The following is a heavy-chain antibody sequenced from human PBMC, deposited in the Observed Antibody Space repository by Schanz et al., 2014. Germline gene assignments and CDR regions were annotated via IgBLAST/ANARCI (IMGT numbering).Heavy chain of an antibody. CDR2: VGDTGTTK. D-gene: IGHD1-26*01. Sequence: QVQLVESGGGVVQPGRSLRLSCAASGFTFSGYGMHWVRQAPAKGLEWVAVVGDTGTTKFYADSVKGRLTVSRDNSENTVYLEFHSLRSEDTALYYCAREAKWGQWYFDLWGRGSLVTVSS. J-gene: IGHJ2*01. CDR3: AREAKWGQWYFDL. V-gene: IGHV3-30*03. CDR1: GFTFSGYG.